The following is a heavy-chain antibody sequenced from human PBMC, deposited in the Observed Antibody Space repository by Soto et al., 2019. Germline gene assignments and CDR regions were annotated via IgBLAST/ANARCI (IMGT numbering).Heavy chain of an antibody. Sequence: SETLSLTCTVSGGSISSGGYYWSWIRQHPGKGLEWIGYIYYSGSTYYNPSLKSRVTISVDTSKNQFSLKLSSVTAADTAVYYCARERSTHYDMDVWGKGTTVTVSS. D-gene: IGHD2-2*01. CDR1: GGSISSGGYY. CDR2: IYYSGST. V-gene: IGHV4-31*03. CDR3: ARERSTHYDMDV. J-gene: IGHJ6*03.